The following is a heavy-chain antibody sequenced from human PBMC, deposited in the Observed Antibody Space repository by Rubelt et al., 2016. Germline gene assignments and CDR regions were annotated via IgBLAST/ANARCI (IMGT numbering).Heavy chain of an antibody. V-gene: IGHV3-23*01. Sequence: GGGLVQPGGSLRLSCAASGFTFSTYAMTWVRQAPGKGLEWVSGLSGSGDTTYYADSVKGRFTISRDNSKNTLYLQMNSLRAEDTAVYYCARVFVVVGSTWHFDYWGQGTLVTVSS. J-gene: IGHJ4*02. CDR2: LSGSGDTT. CDR1: GFTFSTYA. CDR3: ARVFVVVGSTWHFDY. D-gene: IGHD2-15*01.